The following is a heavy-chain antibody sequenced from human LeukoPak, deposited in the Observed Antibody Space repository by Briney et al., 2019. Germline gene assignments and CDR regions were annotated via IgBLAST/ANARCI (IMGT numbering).Heavy chain of an antibody. J-gene: IGHJ4*02. Sequence: GGSLRLSCAASGFTFSSYTMNWVRQAPGKGLEWVSSITSNTRYIFYADSVKGRFTISRDNAKNSLYLQMNSLRVEDTAVYYCAKVAKYYYGPETYYFFEQWGQGTPVTASS. CDR3: AKVAKYYYGPETYYFFEQ. CDR1: GFTFSSYT. D-gene: IGHD3-10*01. V-gene: IGHV3-21*01. CDR2: ITSNTRYI.